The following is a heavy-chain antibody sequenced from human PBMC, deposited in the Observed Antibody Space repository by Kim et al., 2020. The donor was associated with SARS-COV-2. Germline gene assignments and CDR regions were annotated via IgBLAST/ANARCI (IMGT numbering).Heavy chain of an antibody. CDR2: ISSSGSTI. V-gene: IGHV3-48*03. CDR1: GFTFSSYE. CDR3: ARDSNRYNWHDAHHTFDY. J-gene: IGHJ4*02. Sequence: GGSLRLSCAASGFTFSSYEMNWVRQAPGKGLEWVSYISSSGSTIYYADSVQGRFTISRDNAKNSLYLQVNSLRAEDTPVYYCARDSNRYNWHDAHHTFDYWGQGTLVTVSS. D-gene: IGHD1-20*01.